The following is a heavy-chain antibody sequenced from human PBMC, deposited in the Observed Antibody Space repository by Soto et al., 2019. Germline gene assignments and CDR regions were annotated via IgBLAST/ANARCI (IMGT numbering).Heavy chain of an antibody. CDR1: GFTVSSNY. D-gene: IGHD5-18*01. J-gene: IGHJ4*02. V-gene: IGHV3-66*04. CDR3: ARHGYSYGGGYFDY. CDR2: IYSGGSA. Sequence: EVQLVESGGGLVQPGGSLRLSCAASGFTVSSNYMSWVRQAPGKGLEWVSVIYSGGSAYYADSVKGRFTISRDNPKNTLHLQMNSLRAEDTAVYYCARHGYSYGGGYFDYWGQGTLVTVSS.